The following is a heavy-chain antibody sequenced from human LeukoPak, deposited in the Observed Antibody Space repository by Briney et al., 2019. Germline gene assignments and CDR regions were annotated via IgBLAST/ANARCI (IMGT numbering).Heavy chain of an antibody. Sequence: GGSLRLSCAASGFTFSAYTVSWVRQAPGKGLEWVSSITSSGPHMYYADSVKGRFTVSRDNAKNSLYLQMNSLRAEDTAVYYCARIIGSGGSGSYYSLDYGGQGTLATVSS. CDR1: GFTFSAYT. V-gene: IGHV3-21*01. D-gene: IGHD3-10*01. CDR2: ITSSGPHM. J-gene: IGHJ4*02. CDR3: ARIIGSGGSGSYYSLDY.